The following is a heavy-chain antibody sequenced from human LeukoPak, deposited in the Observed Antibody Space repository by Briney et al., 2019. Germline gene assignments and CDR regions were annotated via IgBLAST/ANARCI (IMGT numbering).Heavy chain of an antibody. CDR3: ARAAGIAAAADPQPYGMDV. J-gene: IGHJ6*02. V-gene: IGHV3-48*04. Sequence: GGSLRLSCAASGFTFSSYSMNWVRQAPGKGLEWVSYISSSSSTIYYADSVKGRFTISRDNAKNSLYLQMNSLRAEDTAVYYCARAAGIAAAADPQPYGMDVWGQGTTVTVSS. D-gene: IGHD6-13*01. CDR2: ISSSSSTI. CDR1: GFTFSSYS.